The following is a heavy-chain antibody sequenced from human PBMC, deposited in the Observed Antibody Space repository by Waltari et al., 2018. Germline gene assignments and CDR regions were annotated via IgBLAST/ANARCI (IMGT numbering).Heavy chain of an antibody. CDR1: GGSFSSYY. CDR3: ARISGLDYATPM. J-gene: IGHJ3*01. D-gene: IGHD5-12*01. CDR2: INHAGKI. Sequence: QVQLQQWGAGLLKPSETLSLTCGVRGGSFSSYYWSWIRQSPGKGLEWMGEINHAGKIHDTPAFKSRVTMSIDTARNQFSLEVKSVIAADTAVYFCARISGLDYATPMWGLGTVVTVSS. V-gene: IGHV4-34*01.